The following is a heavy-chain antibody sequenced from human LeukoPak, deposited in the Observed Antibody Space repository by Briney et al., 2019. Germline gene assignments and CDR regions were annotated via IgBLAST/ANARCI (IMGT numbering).Heavy chain of an antibody. J-gene: IGHJ6*02. Sequence: GGSLRLSCAASGFTFSSYAMSWVRQAPGKGLEWVSAISGSGGSTYYADSVKGRFTISRDNSKNTLYLQMNSLRAEDTAVYYCAKYSSSWYVRSYYYYGMDVWGQGTTVTVSS. CDR1: GFTFSSYA. D-gene: IGHD6-13*01. V-gene: IGHV3-23*01. CDR3: AKYSSSWYVRSYYYYGMDV. CDR2: ISGSGGST.